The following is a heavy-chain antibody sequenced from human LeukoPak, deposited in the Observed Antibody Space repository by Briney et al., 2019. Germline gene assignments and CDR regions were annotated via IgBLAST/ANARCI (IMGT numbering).Heavy chain of an antibody. Sequence: GASVKVSCKASGYTFTSYGISWVRQAPGQGLEWMGWISAYNGNTNYAQKLQGRVTMTTDTSTSTAYMELRSLRSDDTAVYYCAKVHYDYVWGSSMYYYYYMDVWGKGTTVTVSS. D-gene: IGHD3-16*01. CDR1: GYTFTSYG. CDR2: ISAYNGNT. J-gene: IGHJ6*03. CDR3: AKVHYDYVWGSSMYYYYYMDV. V-gene: IGHV1-18*01.